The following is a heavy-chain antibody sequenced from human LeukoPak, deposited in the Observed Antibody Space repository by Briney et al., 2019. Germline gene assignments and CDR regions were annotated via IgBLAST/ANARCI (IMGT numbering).Heavy chain of an antibody. CDR1: GGSFSGYY. V-gene: IGHV4-34*01. J-gene: IGHJ3*02. D-gene: IGHD1-1*01. Sequence: SETLSLTCAVYGGSFSGYYWSWIRQPPGKGLEWIGEINHSGSTNYNPSLKSRVTISVDTSKNQFSLKLSSVTAVDTAVYYCARASTWHRRAFDIWGQGTMVTVSS. CDR3: ARASTWHRRAFDI. CDR2: INHSGST.